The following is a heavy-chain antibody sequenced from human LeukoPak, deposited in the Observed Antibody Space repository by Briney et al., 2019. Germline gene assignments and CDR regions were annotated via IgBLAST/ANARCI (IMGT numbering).Heavy chain of an antibody. V-gene: IGHV3-7*01. Sequence: GGSLRLSCAASGFTFSSYWMSWVRQAPGKGLEWVANIKEDGSQKNYVDSVKGRFTISRDNARKSLYLQMISLRAEDTAVYYCARDRPSGSYDYWGQGALVTVSS. CDR2: IKEDGSQK. D-gene: IGHD1-26*01. J-gene: IGHJ4*02. CDR1: GFTFSSYW. CDR3: ARDRPSGSYDY.